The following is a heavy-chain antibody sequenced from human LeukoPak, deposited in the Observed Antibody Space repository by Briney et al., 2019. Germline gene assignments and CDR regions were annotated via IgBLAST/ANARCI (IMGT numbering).Heavy chain of an antibody. D-gene: IGHD4-17*01. V-gene: IGHV1-8*01. CDR2: VNANSGNT. J-gene: IGHJ4*02. Sequence: EASVKVSCKASGYTFKHYDINWVRHAAGQRLEWVGWVNANSGNTGYAQKFQGRVTMTRNTSISTVYMEVNSLTSEDTAVYYCARAPTSVPNYRLDSWGQGTLVAVSS. CDR3: ARAPTSVPNYRLDS. CDR1: GYTFKHYD.